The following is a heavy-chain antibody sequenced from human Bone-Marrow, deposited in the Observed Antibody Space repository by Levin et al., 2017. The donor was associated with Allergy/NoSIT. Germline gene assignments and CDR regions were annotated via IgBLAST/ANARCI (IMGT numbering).Heavy chain of an antibody. CDR1: GGSFSAYY. D-gene: IGHD2-2*01. Sequence: SETLSLTCAVYGGSFSAYYWSWIRQPPGKGLEWLGEINQSGSTNYNSSLKSRVTISIDTSKNQFSLRLSSVTAADTAVYYCASSRQSNCSSTSCYGFYYFQHWGQGTLVTVSS. J-gene: IGHJ1*01. CDR3: ASSRQSNCSSTSCYGFYYFQH. CDR2: INQSGST. V-gene: IGHV4-34*01.